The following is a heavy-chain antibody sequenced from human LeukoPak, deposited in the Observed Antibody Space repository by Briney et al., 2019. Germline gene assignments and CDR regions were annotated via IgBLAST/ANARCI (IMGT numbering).Heavy chain of an antibody. CDR3: AKSRGYYDSSGYYAPNSFDN. D-gene: IGHD3-22*01. CDR1: GFTFSSYA. J-gene: IGHJ4*02. V-gene: IGHV3-23*01. CDR2: ISGSGGST. Sequence: PGGSLRLSCAASGFTFSSYAMSWVRQAPGKGLEWVSAISGSGGSTHYADSVKGRFTISRDNSKNTLYLQMNSLRAEDTAVYYCAKSRGYYDSSGYYAPNSFDNWGQGTLVTVSS.